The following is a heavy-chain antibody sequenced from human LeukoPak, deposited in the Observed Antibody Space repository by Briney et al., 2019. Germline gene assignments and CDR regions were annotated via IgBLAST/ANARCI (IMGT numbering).Heavy chain of an antibody. Sequence: ASVKVSCKASGYTFSDYAMHWVRQAPGQRFEWMGWIDAGNGDTRYSQKFQGRVTITRDTSASTAYIELRSLRSEDAAMYYCARGGTSDWPLDHWGQETLVTISS. CDR3: ARGGTSDWPLDH. D-gene: IGHD2-2*01. J-gene: IGHJ4*02. CDR2: IDAGNGDT. CDR1: GYTFSDYA. V-gene: IGHV1-3*01.